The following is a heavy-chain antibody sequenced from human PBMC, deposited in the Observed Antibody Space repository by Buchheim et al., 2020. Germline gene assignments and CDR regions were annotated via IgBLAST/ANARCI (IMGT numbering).Heavy chain of an antibody. CDR3: ARDSKVVITSYYYGMDV. D-gene: IGHD3-22*01. V-gene: IGHV1-69*08. CDR2: IIPILGIA. CDR1: GGTFSSYT. J-gene: IGHJ6*02. Sequence: QVQLVQSGAEVKKPGSSVKVSCKASGGTFSSYTISWVRQAPGQGLEWMGRIIPILGIANYAQKFQGRVTITADKSTSTAYMELSSLRSEDTAVYYCARDSKVVITSYYYGMDVWGQGTT.